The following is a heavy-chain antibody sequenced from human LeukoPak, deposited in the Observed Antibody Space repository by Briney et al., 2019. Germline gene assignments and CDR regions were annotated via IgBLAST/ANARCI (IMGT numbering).Heavy chain of an antibody. Sequence: GGSLRLSCAASGFIFDDYTMHWVRQAPGKGLDWVSLISWDGGRTYYADSVKGRFTISRDNSKNSLYLQMNSLRTEDTALYYCTKDISASTWGNAFDIWGQGTMVTVSS. D-gene: IGHD2-2*01. J-gene: IGHJ3*02. CDR1: GFIFDDYT. CDR2: ISWDGGRT. V-gene: IGHV3-43*01. CDR3: TKDISASTWGNAFDI.